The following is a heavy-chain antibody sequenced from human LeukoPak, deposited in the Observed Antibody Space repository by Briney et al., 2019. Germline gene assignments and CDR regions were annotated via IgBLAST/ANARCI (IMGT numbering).Heavy chain of an antibody. V-gene: IGHV3-30*18. J-gene: IGHJ3*01. Sequence: GGSLRLSCAASGFTVSTSVMHWVRQAPGKGLDWAAIISFDGSTKYYADSVKGRFTISRDNSKNTLFLQMDSLRVEDTAVYYCAKGKDLYGALDFWGQGTMVIVSS. D-gene: IGHD3-16*01. CDR3: AKGKDLYGALDF. CDR1: GFTVSTSV. CDR2: ISFDGSTK.